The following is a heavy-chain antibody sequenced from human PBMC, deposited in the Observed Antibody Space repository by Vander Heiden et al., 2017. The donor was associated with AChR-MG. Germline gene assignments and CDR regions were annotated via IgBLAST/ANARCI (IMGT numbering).Heavy chain of an antibody. Sequence: EVQLVESGGGLVKPGGSLRLSCAASGFTFSSYSMNWVRQAPGKGLEWVSSISSSSSYIYYADSVKGRFTISRDNAKNSLYLQMNSLRAEDTAVYYCARVVGVRGVIGGFDYLGQGTLVTVSS. CDR1: GFTFSSYS. CDR3: ARVVGVRGVIGGFDY. D-gene: IGHD3-10*01. CDR2: ISSSSSYI. J-gene: IGHJ4*02. V-gene: IGHV3-21*01.